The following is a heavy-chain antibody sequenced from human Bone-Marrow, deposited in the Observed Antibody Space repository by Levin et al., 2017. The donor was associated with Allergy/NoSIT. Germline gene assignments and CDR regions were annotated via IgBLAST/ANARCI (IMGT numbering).Heavy chain of an antibody. V-gene: IGHV3-21*01. D-gene: IGHD1/OR15-1a*01. CDR3: VRSESITGTEDLKVMDV. Sequence: AASVKVSCAASGFLFSTYRLHWVRQSPGKGLEWVSSISSASSYIYYADSVKGRFTISRDNAKNSLSLQMNSLRAEDTAVYYCVRSESITGTEDLKVMDVWGQGTTVTVSS. J-gene: IGHJ6*02. CDR1: GFLFSTYR. CDR2: ISSASSYI.